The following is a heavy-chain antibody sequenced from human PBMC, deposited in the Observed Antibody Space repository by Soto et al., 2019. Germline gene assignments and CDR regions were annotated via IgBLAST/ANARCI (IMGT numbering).Heavy chain of an antibody. D-gene: IGHD1-1*01. CDR3: ARVFVRSFVEPLYWFDP. V-gene: IGHV1-69*13. CDR1: GGTFSSYA. CDR2: IIPIFGTA. Sequence: ASVKVSCKASGGTFSSYAISWVRQAPGQGLEWMGGIIPIFGTANYAQKFQGRVTITADESTSTAYMELSSLRAEDTAVYYCARVFVRSFVEPLYWFDPWGQGTLVTVSS. J-gene: IGHJ5*02.